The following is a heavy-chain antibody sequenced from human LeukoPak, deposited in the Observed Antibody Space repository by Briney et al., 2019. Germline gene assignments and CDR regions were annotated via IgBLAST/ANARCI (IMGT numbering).Heavy chain of an antibody. J-gene: IGHJ4*02. CDR2: IYHSGST. CDR1: CYSISSGYY. Sequence: SETLSLTCAVSCYSISSGYYWGWIRQPPGKGLEWIGSIYHSGSTYYNPSLKSRVTISVDTSKNQFSLKLSSVTAADTAVYYCARSTFAGGNVNFDYWGQGTLVTVSS. D-gene: IGHD4-23*01. CDR3: ARSTFAGGNVNFDY. V-gene: IGHV4-38-2*01.